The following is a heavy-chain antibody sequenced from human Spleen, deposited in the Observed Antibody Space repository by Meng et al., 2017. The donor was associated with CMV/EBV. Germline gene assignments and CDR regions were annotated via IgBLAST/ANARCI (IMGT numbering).Heavy chain of an antibody. V-gene: IGHV3-11*04. Sequence: VFIFTDFYMSWVRQAPGKGLEWISYISTNGNIKKYADSVKGRSTISRDNAKKSLFLEIDSLSAEDTAVYYCARESSGDYGDFGYFDYWGQGALVTVSS. J-gene: IGHJ4*02. D-gene: IGHD4-17*01. CDR1: VFIFTDFY. CDR2: ISTNGNIK. CDR3: ARESSGDYGDFGYFDY.